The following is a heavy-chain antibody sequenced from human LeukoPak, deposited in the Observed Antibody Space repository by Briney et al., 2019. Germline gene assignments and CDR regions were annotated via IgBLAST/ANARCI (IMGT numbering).Heavy chain of an antibody. J-gene: IGHJ3*02. V-gene: IGHV3-30*18. Sequence: GGSLRLSCAASGFTFSSYGMHWVRQAPGKGLEWVAVISYDGSNKYYADSVKGRFTISRDNSKNTLYLQVNSLRAEDTAVYYCAKDALTTVTTGVAFDIWGQGTMVTVSS. D-gene: IGHD4-17*01. CDR2: ISYDGSNK. CDR3: AKDALTTVTTGVAFDI. CDR1: GFTFSSYG.